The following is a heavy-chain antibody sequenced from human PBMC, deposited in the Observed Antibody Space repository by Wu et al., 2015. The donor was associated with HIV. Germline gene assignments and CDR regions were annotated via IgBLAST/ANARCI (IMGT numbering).Heavy chain of an antibody. J-gene: IGHJ4*02. CDR3: ARDILSSSWPFDY. V-gene: IGHV1-2*02. D-gene: IGHD6-13*01. Sequence: QVQLVQSGAEVKKPGASVKVSCKASGYTFTGFYMHWVRQAPGQGLEWMGWINPYSGVTNYAQNFQGRVTMTRDTSITTVYMELSRLRSDDTAVYYCARDILSSSWPFDYWGQGTLATVSS. CDR1: GYTFTGFY. CDR2: INPYSGVT.